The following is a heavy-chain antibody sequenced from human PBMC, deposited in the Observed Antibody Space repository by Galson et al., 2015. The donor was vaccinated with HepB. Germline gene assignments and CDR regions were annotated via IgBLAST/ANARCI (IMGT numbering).Heavy chain of an antibody. D-gene: IGHD1-1*01. CDR1: GFTFSSYA. CDR3: ANPIRNWYVRL. J-gene: IGHJ4*02. V-gene: IGHV3-23*01. CDR2: ISGSGGTT. Sequence: SLRLSCAASGFTFSSYAMTWVRQAPGKGLEWVSTISGSGGTTYYADSVKGRFTISRDNSKNTLYLEINSLRAEDTAVYYCANPIRNWYVRLWGQGTLVTVSS.